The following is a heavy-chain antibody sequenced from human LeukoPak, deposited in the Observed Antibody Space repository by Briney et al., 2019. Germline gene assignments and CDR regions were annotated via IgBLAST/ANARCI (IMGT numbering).Heavy chain of an antibody. CDR1: GFTFSSYS. D-gene: IGHD1-1*01. CDR2: ISSSSSSI. J-gene: IGHJ4*02. CDR3: AKEGTGIHFDY. V-gene: IGHV3-48*01. Sequence: GGSLRLSCAASGFTFSSYSMNWVRQAPGKGLEWVSYISSSSSSIYYADSVRGRFTISRDNAKNSVYLQTNSLRAEDTAVYYCAKEGTGIHFDYWGQGTLVTVSS.